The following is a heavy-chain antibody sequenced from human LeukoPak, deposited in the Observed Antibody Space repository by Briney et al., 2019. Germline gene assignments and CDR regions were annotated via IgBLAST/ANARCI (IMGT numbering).Heavy chain of an antibody. CDR1: GGSFTGYY. D-gene: IGHD3-10*01. Sequence: SETLSLTCAVYGGSFTGYYWSWIRQPAGKGLEWIGRIYTSGSTNYNPSLKSRVTMSVDTSKNQFSLKLSSVTAADTAVYYCARSGGQNYYYYYMDVWGKGTTVTVSS. CDR2: IYTSGST. V-gene: IGHV4-59*10. J-gene: IGHJ6*03. CDR3: ARSGGQNYYYYYMDV.